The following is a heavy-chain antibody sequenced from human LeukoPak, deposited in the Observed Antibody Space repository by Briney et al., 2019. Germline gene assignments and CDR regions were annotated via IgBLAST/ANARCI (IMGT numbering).Heavy chain of an antibody. Sequence: ETLSLTCAVYGGSFSGYYWSWIRQPPGKGLEWIGEINHSGSTNYNPSLKSRVTISVDRSKNQFSLKLSSVTAADTAVYYCARLSRDCGGDCYLLFDYWGQGTLASASS. D-gene: IGHD2-21*02. CDR2: INHSGST. V-gene: IGHV4-34*01. CDR3: ARLSRDCGGDCYLLFDY. CDR1: GGSFSGYY. J-gene: IGHJ4*02.